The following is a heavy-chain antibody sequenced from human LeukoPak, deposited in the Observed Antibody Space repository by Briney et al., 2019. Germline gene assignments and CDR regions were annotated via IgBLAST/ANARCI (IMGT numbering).Heavy chain of an antibody. J-gene: IGHJ4*02. V-gene: IGHV1-18*01. Sequence: ASVKVSCKASGYTFTSCGISWVQQAPGQGLEWMGWISAYNGNTNYAQKLQGRVTMTTDTSTSTAYMELRSLRSDDTAVYYCARDGHSSGYRTQNFDYWGQGTLVTVSS. CDR3: ARDGHSSGYRTQNFDY. CDR2: ISAYNGNT. D-gene: IGHD3-22*01. CDR1: GYTFTSCG.